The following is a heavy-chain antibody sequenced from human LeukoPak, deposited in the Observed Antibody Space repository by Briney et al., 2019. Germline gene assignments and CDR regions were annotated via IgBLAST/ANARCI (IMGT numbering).Heavy chain of an antibody. CDR1: GGSISSSSYY. J-gene: IGHJ4*02. V-gene: IGHV4-39*01. D-gene: IGHD6-13*01. Sequence: SETLSLTCTVSGGSISSSSYYWGWIRQPPGKGLEWIGSIYYSGSTYYNPSLKSRVTISVDTSKNQFSLKLSSVTAADTAVYYCARHLPQQLVGFDYWGQGTLVTVSS. CDR2: IYYSGST. CDR3: ARHLPQQLVGFDY.